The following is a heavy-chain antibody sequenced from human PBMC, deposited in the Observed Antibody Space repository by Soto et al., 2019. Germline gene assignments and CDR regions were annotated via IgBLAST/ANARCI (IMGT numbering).Heavy chain of an antibody. D-gene: IGHD6-19*01. V-gene: IGHV3-21*01. J-gene: IGHJ5*02. CDR2: IGSSSRYI. CDR3: VRDWGIAVAGTNWFDP. Sequence: PGGSLRLSWAACGVAFGSDTMNWVRQAPGKGLEWVSSIGSSSRYIFYADSVKGRFTISRDNAKNSLYLQMNSLRAEDTAVYYCVRDWGIAVAGTNWFDPWGQGT. CDR1: GVAFGSDT.